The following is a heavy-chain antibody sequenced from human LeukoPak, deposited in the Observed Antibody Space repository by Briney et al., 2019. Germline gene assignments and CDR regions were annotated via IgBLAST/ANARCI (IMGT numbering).Heavy chain of an antibody. CDR3: ARFGDGY. Sequence: PSETLSLTCTVSGGSISSYYWSWIRQPPGKGLEWIGYIYYSGSTNYNPSLKSRVTISVDTSKNQFSLKLSSVTAADTAVYYCARFGDGYWGQGTLVTVSS. V-gene: IGHV4-59*12. D-gene: IGHD5-24*01. J-gene: IGHJ4*02. CDR1: GGSISSYY. CDR2: IYYSGST.